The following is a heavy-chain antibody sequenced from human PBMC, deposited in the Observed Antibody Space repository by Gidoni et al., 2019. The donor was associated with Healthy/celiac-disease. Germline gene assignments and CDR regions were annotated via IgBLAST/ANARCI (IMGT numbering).Heavy chain of an antibody. CDR3: ARDLINYYDSSGPLAY. CDR1: GYTFTRYY. V-gene: IGHV1-46*03. D-gene: IGHD3-22*01. J-gene: IGHJ4*02. Sequence: QVQLVQSGAEVKKPGASVKVSCKASGYTFTRYYMHWVRQAPGQGLEWMGIINPSGCSTSYAQKFQGRVTMTRDTATSTVYMELSSLRSEDTAAYYCARDLINYYDSSGPLAYWGQGTLVTVSS. CDR2: INPSGCST.